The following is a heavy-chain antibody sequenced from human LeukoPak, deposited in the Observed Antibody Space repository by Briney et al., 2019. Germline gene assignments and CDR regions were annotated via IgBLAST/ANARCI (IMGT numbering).Heavy chain of an antibody. Sequence: PGGSLRLSCAASGFTSSSYAMHWVRQAPGKGLEWVAVISYDGSNKYYADSVKGRFTISRDNSKNTLYLQMNSLRAEDTAVYYCAGLVRGVIRGWFDPWGQGTLVTVSS. CDR2: ISYDGSNK. D-gene: IGHD3-10*01. V-gene: IGHV3-30*04. J-gene: IGHJ5*02. CDR3: AGLVRGVIRGWFDP. CDR1: GFTSSSYA.